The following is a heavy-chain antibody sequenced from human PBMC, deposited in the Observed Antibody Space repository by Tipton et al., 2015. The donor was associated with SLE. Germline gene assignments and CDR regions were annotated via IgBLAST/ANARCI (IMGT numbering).Heavy chain of an antibody. V-gene: IGHV4-59*01. CDR3: ARDQVGVGDLDF. J-gene: IGHJ6*04. D-gene: IGHD3-16*01. Sequence: LRLSCTVSGGSISSYYWNWIRQPPGKGLEWIGHIHHSGSTTYNPSLQSRVTISRDPSKNQFSLKLTSVTAADTAVYYCARDQVGVGDLDFWGKGTTVTVSS. CDR2: IHHSGST. CDR1: GGSISSYY.